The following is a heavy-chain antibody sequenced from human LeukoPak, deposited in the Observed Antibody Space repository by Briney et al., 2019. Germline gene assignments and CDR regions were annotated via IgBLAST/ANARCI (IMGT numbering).Heavy chain of an antibody. D-gene: IGHD3-22*01. CDR2: IYPGDSDT. V-gene: IGHV5-51*01. CDR1: GYSFTSYW. Sequence: GESLKISCKGSGYSFTSYWIGWVRQMPGKGLEWMGIIYPGDSDTRYSPSFQGQVTISADKSISTAYLQWSSLKASDTAMYYCASFSAPYYYDSSGYYWVGDYWGQGTLVTVPS. CDR3: ASFSAPYYYDSSGYYWVGDY. J-gene: IGHJ4*02.